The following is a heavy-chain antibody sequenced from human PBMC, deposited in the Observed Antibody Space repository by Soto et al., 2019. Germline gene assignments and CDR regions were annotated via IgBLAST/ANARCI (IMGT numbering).Heavy chain of an antibody. CDR3: AIGQRFLEWFSGAYYYYGMDV. V-gene: IGHV4-34*01. CDR1: GGSFSGYY. D-gene: IGHD3-3*01. Sequence: SETLSLTCAVYGGSFSGYYWSWIRQPPGKGLEWIGEINHSGSTNYNPSLKSRVTISVDTSKNQFSLKLSSVTVADTAVYYCAIGQRFLEWFSGAYYYYGMDVWGQGTTVTVSS. CDR2: INHSGST. J-gene: IGHJ6*02.